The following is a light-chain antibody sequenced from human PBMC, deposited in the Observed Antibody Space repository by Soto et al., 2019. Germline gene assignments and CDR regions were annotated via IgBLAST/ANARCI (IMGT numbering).Light chain of an antibody. CDR2: DVN. CDR3: CSYAGTPYV. CDR1: SSDVGRFNY. J-gene: IGLJ1*01. V-gene: IGLV2-11*01. Sequence: QSVLTQPRSVSGSPGQSVTISCTGTSSDVGRFNYVSWYQQYPDKAPKFMIYDVNKRPSGVPDRFSGSKSGNTASLTISGLQVEDEADYYCCSYAGTPYVFGAGTKLTVL.